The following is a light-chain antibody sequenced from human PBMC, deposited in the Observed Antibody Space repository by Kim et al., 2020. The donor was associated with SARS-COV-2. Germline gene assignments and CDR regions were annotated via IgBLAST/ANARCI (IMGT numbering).Light chain of an antibody. Sequence: SSGESTTLSGRASQSVTSGRLAWYQQKPGQAPRLLIYDVASRATGIPDRVSGSGSGTDFTLTISRLEPEDFAVYYCQQHGSSPPYTFGQGTKLEIK. CDR3: QQHGSSPPYT. CDR1: QSVTSGR. V-gene: IGKV3-20*01. CDR2: DVA. J-gene: IGKJ2*01.